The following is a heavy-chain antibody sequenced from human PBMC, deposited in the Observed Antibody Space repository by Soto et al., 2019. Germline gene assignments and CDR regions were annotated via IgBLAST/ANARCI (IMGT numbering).Heavy chain of an antibody. CDR2: MNPNSGNT. Sequence: ASVKVSCKASGGTFSSYTINWVRQATGQGLEWMGWMNPNSGNTGYAQKFQGRVTMTRNTSISTAYMEMSSLRSEDTAVYYCARGVLRSDLDYWGQGTLVTVSS. D-gene: IGHD3-3*01. CDR3: ARGVLRSDLDY. V-gene: IGHV1-8*02. J-gene: IGHJ4*02. CDR1: GGTFSSYT.